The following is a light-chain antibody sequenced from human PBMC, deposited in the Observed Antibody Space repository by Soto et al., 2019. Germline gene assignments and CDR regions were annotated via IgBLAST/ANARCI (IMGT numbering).Light chain of an antibody. CDR3: SSYTRGDTL. CDR1: SSDVGGYNY. J-gene: IGLJ2*01. CDR2: DVS. Sequence: QSVLTQPASVSGSPGQSITISCTGTSSDVGGYNYVSWYQQHPGKAPKLMIFDVSNRPSGVSNRFSGSKSGNTASLTISGLQAEDEADYYCSSYTRGDTLFGGGTKLTVL. V-gene: IGLV2-14*03.